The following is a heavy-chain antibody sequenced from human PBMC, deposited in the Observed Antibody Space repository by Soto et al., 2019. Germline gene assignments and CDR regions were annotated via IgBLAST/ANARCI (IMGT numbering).Heavy chain of an antibody. CDR1: GFTFSNFG. J-gene: IGHJ4*02. V-gene: IGHV3-30*18. Sequence: QVQLVESGGGVVQPGRSLRLSCAASGFTFSNFGMHWVRQAPGKGLEWVAAISSDGSDKYYSESVKGRFTISRDNSKNPLFLQMSILRVEDTSVYCCTNGNEVARQDLDYWGQGTLVTVSS. CDR3: TNGNEVARQDLDY. D-gene: IGHD2-15*01. CDR2: ISSDGSDK.